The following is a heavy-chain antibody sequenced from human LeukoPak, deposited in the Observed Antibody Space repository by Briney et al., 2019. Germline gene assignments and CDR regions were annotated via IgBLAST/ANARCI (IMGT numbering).Heavy chain of an antibody. CDR2: IYPGDSDT. CDR1: GYSFTSYW. V-gene: IGHV5-51*01. Sequence: GESLKISCKGSGYSFTSYWIGWVRQMPGKGLEWMGIIYPGDSDTRYSPSFQGQVTISTDKSVSTAYLQWSSLKASDTGMYFCARGGHNYSLDYWGQGTLVTVSS. D-gene: IGHD2-21*01. J-gene: IGHJ4*02. CDR3: ARGGHNYSLDY.